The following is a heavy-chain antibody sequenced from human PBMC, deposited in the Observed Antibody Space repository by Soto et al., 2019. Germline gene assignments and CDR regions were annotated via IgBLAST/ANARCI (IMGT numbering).Heavy chain of an antibody. J-gene: IGHJ4*02. CDR2: TYPGDSDT. D-gene: IGHD6-19*01. CDR3: ARVFSSVWGYFDF. Sequence: PVESLKISCKGSGYSFPNYWISCFRQMPGKGLEWMGITYPGDSDTRYSPSFQGQVTISADKSISTAYLQWSSLKASDTAMYYCARVFSSVWGYFDFWGQGTLVTVSS. V-gene: IGHV5-51*01. CDR1: GYSFPNYW.